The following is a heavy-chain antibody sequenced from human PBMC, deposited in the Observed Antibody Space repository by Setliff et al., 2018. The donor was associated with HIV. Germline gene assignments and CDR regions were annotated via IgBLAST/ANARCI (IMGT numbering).Heavy chain of an antibody. CDR1: RRTFSEDS. CDR3: ARDGPIAAAGTEGLWFDP. D-gene: IGHD6-13*01. Sequence: RASVKVSCKTSRRTFSEDSINWVRQAPGEGLEWVGGIIHILGTADYAQKFQGRVTITADESTSTAYMELSSLRSEDTAVYYCARDGPIAAAGTEGLWFDPWGQGTRVTVS. CDR2: IIHILGTA. V-gene: IGHV1-69*13. J-gene: IGHJ5*02.